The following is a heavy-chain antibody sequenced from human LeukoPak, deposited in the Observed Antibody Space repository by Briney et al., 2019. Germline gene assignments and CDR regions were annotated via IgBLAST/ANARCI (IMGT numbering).Heavy chain of an antibody. Sequence: GGSLRLSCAASGFIFKTYAMHWVRQAPGKGLEWLGNIKQDGSEKNHVDSVKGRFTISRDNAKNSLYLQMNSLRAEDTAVYYCARDHIVGALDYWGQGTLVTVSS. J-gene: IGHJ4*02. CDR1: GFIFKTYA. V-gene: IGHV3-7*04. D-gene: IGHD1-26*01. CDR2: IKQDGSEK. CDR3: ARDHIVGALDY.